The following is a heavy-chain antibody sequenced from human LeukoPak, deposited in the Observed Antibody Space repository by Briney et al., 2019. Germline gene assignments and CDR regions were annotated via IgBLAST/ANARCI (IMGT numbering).Heavy chain of an antibody. CDR2: IKEDGSEK. D-gene: IGHD1-26*01. Sequence: GGSLRLSCAASGFTFSNYWMNWARQAPGKGLEWVANIKEDGSEKYYVDSAKGRFTISRDNAKKSLYLQMSSLRAEDTAVYYCARGLGDPGRWVWFDHWGQGTLVIVSS. J-gene: IGHJ5*02. V-gene: IGHV3-7*01. CDR1: GFTFSNYW. CDR3: ARGLGDPGRWVWFDH.